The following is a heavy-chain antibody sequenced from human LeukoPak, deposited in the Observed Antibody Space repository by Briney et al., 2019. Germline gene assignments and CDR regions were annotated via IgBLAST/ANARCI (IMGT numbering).Heavy chain of an antibody. CDR2: IYYSGST. D-gene: IGHD3-16*01. CDR1: GGSISSYY. Sequence: SETLSLTCTVSGGSISSYYWSWIRQPPGKGLEWIGYIYYSGSTNYNPSLKSRVTISVDTSKSQFSLKLSSVTAADTAVYYCARGLRAPMLFDIWGQGTMVTASS. CDR3: ARGLRAPMLFDI. V-gene: IGHV4-59*01. J-gene: IGHJ3*02.